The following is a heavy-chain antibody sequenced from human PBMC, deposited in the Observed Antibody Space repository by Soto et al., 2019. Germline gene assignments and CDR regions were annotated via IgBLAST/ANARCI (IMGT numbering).Heavy chain of an antibody. CDR2: INPSGGST. CDR1: GYTFTSYY. CDR3: ARDLGSGSYYNWRGIGYYYGMDV. Sequence: ASVKVSCKASGYTFTSYYMHWVRQAPGQGLEWMGIINPSGGSTSYAQKFQGRVTMTRDTSTSTVYMELSSLSSEDTAVYYCARDLGSGSYYNWRGIGYYYGMDVWGQGTTVTVSS. D-gene: IGHD3-10*01. J-gene: IGHJ6*02. V-gene: IGHV1-46*01.